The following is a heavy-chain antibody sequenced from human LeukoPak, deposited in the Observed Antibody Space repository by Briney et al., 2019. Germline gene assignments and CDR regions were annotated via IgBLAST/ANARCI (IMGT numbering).Heavy chain of an antibody. CDR3: AMALDY. J-gene: IGHJ4*02. V-gene: IGHV3-23*01. CDR1: TFTFSTYG. Sequence: PGGSLRLSCAASTFTFSTYGMNWVRQAPGKGPEWVSGISHSGSSIYYADSVKGRFTISRDNSKNTLYLQMDRLRVEDTAVYYCAMALDYWGQGTLVTVSS. CDR2: ISHSGSSI.